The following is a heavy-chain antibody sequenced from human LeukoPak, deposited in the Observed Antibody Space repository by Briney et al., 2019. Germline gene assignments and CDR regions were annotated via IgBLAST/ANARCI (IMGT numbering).Heavy chain of an antibody. CDR1: GYTFTDYY. J-gene: IGHJ4*02. CDR2: INPNSGGT. CDR3: ATVFHSSGYC. V-gene: IGHV1-2*02. D-gene: IGHD3-22*01. Sequence: ASLKVSCKASGYTFTDYYIHWVRQAPGQGLEWMGWINPNSGGTNYAQKFQGRVTMTRDTSISTAYMELSRLRSDDTAVYYCATVFHSSGYCWGQGTLVTVSS.